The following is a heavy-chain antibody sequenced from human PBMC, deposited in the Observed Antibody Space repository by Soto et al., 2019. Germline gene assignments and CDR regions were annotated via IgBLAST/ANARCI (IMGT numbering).Heavy chain of an antibody. Sequence: PGGSLRLSCAASGFTFSSYAMHWVRQAPGKGLEWVAVISGDGSKKYSADSVKGRFTISRDNSENTLYLQLNGLRGEDTAVYYCAKDISSYSGGYTYYFDYWGQGTLVTVSS. D-gene: IGHD1-26*01. V-gene: IGHV3-30*04. J-gene: IGHJ4*02. CDR1: GFTFSSYA. CDR2: ISGDGSKK. CDR3: AKDISSYSGGYTYYFDY.